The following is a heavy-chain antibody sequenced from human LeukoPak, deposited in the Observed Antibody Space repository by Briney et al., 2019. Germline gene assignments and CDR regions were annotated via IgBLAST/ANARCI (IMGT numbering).Heavy chain of an antibody. V-gene: IGHV3-30*02. J-gene: IGHJ4*02. CDR2: IRYDGSNK. CDR1: GFTFSSYG. D-gene: IGHD1-26*01. Sequence: GGTLRLSCAASGFTFSSYGMHWVRQAPGKGLEWVAFIRYDGSNKYYADSVKGRFTISRDNSKSTLYLQMNSLRAEDTAVYYCAKGDTTWELPHDYWGQGTLVTVSS. CDR3: AKGDTTWELPHDY.